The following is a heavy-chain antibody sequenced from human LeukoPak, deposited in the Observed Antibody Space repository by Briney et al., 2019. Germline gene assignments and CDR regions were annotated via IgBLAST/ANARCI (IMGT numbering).Heavy chain of an antibody. V-gene: IGHV3-23*01. Sequence: GGSLRLSCAASGFTFSSYAMSWVRQAPGKGLEWVSAISGSGGSTYYADSVKGRFTISRDNSKNTLYLQMNSLRAEDTAVYYCAKESSNWNYNPYFDYWAREPWSPSPQ. J-gene: IGHJ4*02. CDR3: AKESSNWNYNPYFDY. D-gene: IGHD1-7*01. CDR1: GFTFSSYA. CDR2: ISGSGGST.